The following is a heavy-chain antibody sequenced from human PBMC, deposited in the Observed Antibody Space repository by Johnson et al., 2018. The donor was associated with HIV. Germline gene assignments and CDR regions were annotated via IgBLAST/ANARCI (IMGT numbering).Heavy chain of an antibody. CDR3: AKCRDYDSGGCSNAFI. J-gene: IGHJ3*02. CDR1: GFTFSSYG. Sequence: QVLLVESGGGVVQPGRSLRLSCAASGFTFSSYGMHWVRQAPGKGLEWLAVISFDGSNKYYADSVKGQFTISRDNSKNTLFLQMNSLRPEDTAVYYCAKCRDYDSGGCSNAFIWGQGTMVTVSS. V-gene: IGHV3-30*18. D-gene: IGHD3-22*01. CDR2: ISFDGSNK.